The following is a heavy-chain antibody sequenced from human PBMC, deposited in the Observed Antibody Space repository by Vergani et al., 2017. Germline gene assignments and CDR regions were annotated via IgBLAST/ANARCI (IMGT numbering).Heavy chain of an antibody. CDR3: AKEGRTIFGVAPLYYYYYMDV. V-gene: IGHV3-9*01. CDR1: GFTFSSYA. CDR2: ISWNSGSI. Sequence: EVQLLESGGGLVQPGGSLRLSCAASGFTFSSYAMSWVRQAPGKGLEWVSGISWNSGSIGYADSVKGRFTISRDNAKNSLYLQMNSLRAEDTALYYCAKEGRTIFGVAPLYYYYYMDVWGKGTTVTVSS. J-gene: IGHJ6*03. D-gene: IGHD3-3*01.